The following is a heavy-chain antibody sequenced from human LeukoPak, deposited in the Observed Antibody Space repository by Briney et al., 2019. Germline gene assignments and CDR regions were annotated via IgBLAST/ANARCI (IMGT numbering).Heavy chain of an antibody. CDR3: ARDSSRDAFDI. CDR2: ITSDGSST. CDR1: GFSFRSDW. J-gene: IGHJ3*02. V-gene: IGHV3-74*01. Sequence: GGSLRLSCAASGFSFRSDWMHWVRQVPGKGLEWVSQITSDGSSTTYADSVKGRFTISRDNSKNTLYLQMNSLRADDTAVYYCARDSSRDAFDIWGQGTMVTVFS.